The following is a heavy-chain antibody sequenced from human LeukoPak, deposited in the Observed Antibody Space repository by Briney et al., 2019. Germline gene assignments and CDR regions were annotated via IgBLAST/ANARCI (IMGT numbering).Heavy chain of an antibody. V-gene: IGHV5-51*01. CDR2: IYPGDSDT. D-gene: IGHD6-19*01. Sequence: PGGSLKISCKGSGYSFTSYWIGWVRQMPGKGLEWMGIIYPGDSDTRYSPSFQGQVTISADKSISTAYLQWSSLKASDTAMYYCARLVSSGWCQDDAFDIWGQGTMVTVSS. J-gene: IGHJ3*02. CDR3: ARLVSSGWCQDDAFDI. CDR1: GYSFTSYW.